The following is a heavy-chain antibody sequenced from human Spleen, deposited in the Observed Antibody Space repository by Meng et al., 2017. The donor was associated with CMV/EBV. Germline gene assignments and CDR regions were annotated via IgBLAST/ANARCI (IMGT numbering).Heavy chain of an antibody. J-gene: IGHJ4*02. D-gene: IGHD3-22*01. CDR2: IAHDATTE. CDR1: GFTVSSNY. Sequence: GESLKISCAASGFTVSSNYMSWVRQAPGKGLEWVAVIAHDATTEYYADSVQGRFTISRDNAKNSLYLQMNSLRAEDTAVYYCAREPPFGSGYLGLDDYWGQGTLVTVSS. CDR3: AREPPFGSGYLGLDDY. V-gene: IGHV3-30-3*01.